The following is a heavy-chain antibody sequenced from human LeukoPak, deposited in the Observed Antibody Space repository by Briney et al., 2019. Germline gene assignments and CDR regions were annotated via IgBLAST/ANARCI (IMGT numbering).Heavy chain of an antibody. J-gene: IGHJ4*02. V-gene: IGHV3-23*01. CDR3: ARVGYDYVWGSIDY. Sequence: PGGSLRLSCAASGFTFSNSAMSWVRQAPGKGLEWVSTLSGSGITTYYADSVKGRFTISRDNSKNTLYLQMNSLRAEDTAVYYCARVGYDYVWGSIDYWGQGTLVTVSS. D-gene: IGHD3-16*01. CDR2: LSGSGITT. CDR1: GFTFSNSA.